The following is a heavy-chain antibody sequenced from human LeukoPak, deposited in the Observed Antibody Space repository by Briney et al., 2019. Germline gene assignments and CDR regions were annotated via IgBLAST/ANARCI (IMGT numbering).Heavy chain of an antibody. CDR1: GVSFSGYY. V-gene: IGHV4-34*01. D-gene: IGHD4-23*01. J-gene: IGHJ4*02. Sequence: SETLSLTCAVYGVSFSGYYWSWIRQPPGKGLEWIGEINHSGSTNYNPSLKSRVTISVDTSKNQFSLKLSSVTAADTAVYYCARARRLLATVVTEIPLHFDSWGQGTLVTVSS. CDR2: INHSGST. CDR3: ARARRLLATVVTEIPLHFDS.